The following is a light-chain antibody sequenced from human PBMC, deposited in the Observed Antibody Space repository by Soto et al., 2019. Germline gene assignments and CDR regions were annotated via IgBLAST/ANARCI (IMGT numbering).Light chain of an antibody. Sequence: EIVLTQSPATLSLSPGERATLSCRASQSVSSYLAWYQQKPGQAPRLLIYDASNRATGIPARFSGSGSGTDCTLTSSSLAPEDFAVYYCQQRSNWPLTFGGGTKVEIK. CDR3: QQRSNWPLT. J-gene: IGKJ4*01. CDR1: QSVSSY. V-gene: IGKV3-11*01. CDR2: DAS.